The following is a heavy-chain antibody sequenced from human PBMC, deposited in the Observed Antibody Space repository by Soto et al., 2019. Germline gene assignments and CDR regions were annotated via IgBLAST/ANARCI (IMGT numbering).Heavy chain of an antibody. Sequence: SETLSLTCTVSGGSISSGDYYWSWIRQPPGKGLEWIGYIYYSGSTYYNPSLKSRVTISVDTSKNQFSLKLSSVTAADTAVYYCARGAHYYGSGSYGYWGQGTLVTVSS. V-gene: IGHV4-30-4*01. D-gene: IGHD3-10*01. CDR3: ARGAHYYGSGSYGY. CDR1: GGSISSGDYY. J-gene: IGHJ4*02. CDR2: IYYSGST.